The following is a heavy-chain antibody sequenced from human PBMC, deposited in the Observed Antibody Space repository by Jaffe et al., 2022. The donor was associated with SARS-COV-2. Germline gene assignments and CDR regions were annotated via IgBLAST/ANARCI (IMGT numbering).Heavy chain of an antibody. V-gene: IGHV4-34*01. J-gene: IGHJ5*02. Sequence: QVQLQQWGAGLLKPSETLSLTCAVYGGSFSGYYWSWIRQPPGKGLEWIGEINHSGSTNYNPSLKSRVTISVDTSKNQFSLKLSSVTAADTAVYYCARGRAWVTTKGWFDPWGQGTLVTVSS. CDR1: GGSFSGYY. CDR2: INHSGST. CDR3: ARGRAWVTTKGWFDP. D-gene: IGHD4-17*01.